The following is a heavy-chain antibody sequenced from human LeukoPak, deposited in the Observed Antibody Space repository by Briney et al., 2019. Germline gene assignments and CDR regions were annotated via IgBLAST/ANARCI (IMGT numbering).Heavy chain of an antibody. CDR1: GYTFTGYY. D-gene: IGHD3-22*01. Sequence: ASVKVSCKASGYTFTGYYMHWVRQAPGQGLEWMGWINPNSGGTNHAQKFQGRVTMTRDTSISTAYMELSRLRSDDTAVYYCARGRSSGYYYRYWGQGTLVTVSS. V-gene: IGHV1-2*02. CDR3: ARGRSSGYYYRY. CDR2: INPNSGGT. J-gene: IGHJ4*02.